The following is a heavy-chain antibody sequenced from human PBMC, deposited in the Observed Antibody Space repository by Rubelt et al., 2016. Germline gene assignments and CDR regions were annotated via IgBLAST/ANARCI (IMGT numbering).Heavy chain of an antibody. D-gene: IGHD1-14*01. CDR1: GGPFSGYY. CDR3: ARNIKTASMDV. V-gene: IGHV4-34*01. CDR2: INHSGST. J-gene: IGHJ6*02. Sequence: QVQLQQWGAGLLKPSETLSLTCAVFGGPFSGYYWSWIRQPPGKGLEWIGEINHSGSTNYNPSLKSRVTLSIETSKSQFSLKRTSVIAADTAVYYCARNIKTASMDVWGQGTTVTVSS.